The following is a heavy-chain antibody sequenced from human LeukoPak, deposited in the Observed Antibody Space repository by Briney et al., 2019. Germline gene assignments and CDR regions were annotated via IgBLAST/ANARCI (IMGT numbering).Heavy chain of an antibody. CDR2: INHSGST. CDR1: GGSFSGYY. Sequence: PSETLSLTCAVYGGSFSGYYWSWIRQPPGKGLEWIGEINHSGSTNYNPSLKSRVTISVDTSKNQFSLKLSSVTAADTAVYYCARVPSYQLLYYFDYWGQGTLVTVSS. D-gene: IGHD2-2*01. V-gene: IGHV4-34*01. J-gene: IGHJ4*02. CDR3: ARVPSYQLLYYFDY.